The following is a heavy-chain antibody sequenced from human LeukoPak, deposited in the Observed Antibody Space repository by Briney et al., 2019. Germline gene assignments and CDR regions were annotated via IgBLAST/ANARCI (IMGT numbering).Heavy chain of an antibody. D-gene: IGHD5-12*01. CDR1: GGSLSSYY. Sequence: SETLSLTCAVSGGSLSSYYWSWIRQPPGKGLEWIGYIYYSGSTNYNPSLKSRVTISVDTSKNQFSLKLSSVTAADTAVYYCARGYSGYDLAYYFDYWGQGTLVTVSS. J-gene: IGHJ4*02. CDR3: ARGYSGYDLAYYFDY. CDR2: IYYSGST. V-gene: IGHV4-59*01.